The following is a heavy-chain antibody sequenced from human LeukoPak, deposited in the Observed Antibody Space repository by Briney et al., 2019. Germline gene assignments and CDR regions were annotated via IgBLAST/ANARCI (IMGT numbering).Heavy chain of an antibody. Sequence: GGSLRLSCAASGFTFSSYAMSWVRQAPGKGLEWVSAISGSGGSTYYADSVKGRFTISRDNSKNTLYLQMNSLRAEDTAVYYCAKGRRITMIVVVIPPDAFDIWGQGTMVTVSS. CDR2: ISGSGGST. CDR1: GFTFSSYA. V-gene: IGHV3-23*01. CDR3: AKGRRITMIVVVIPPDAFDI. J-gene: IGHJ3*02. D-gene: IGHD3-22*01.